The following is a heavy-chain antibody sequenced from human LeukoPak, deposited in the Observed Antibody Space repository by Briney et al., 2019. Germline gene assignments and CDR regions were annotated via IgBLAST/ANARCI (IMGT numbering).Heavy chain of an antibody. Sequence: GRSLRLSCAASGFTFSSYGMHWVRQAPGKGLEWVAVISYDGSNKYYADSVKGRFTISRDNAKNSLYLQMNSLRAEDTAVYYCARSDPLDYWGQGTLVTVSS. CDR3: ARSDPLDY. V-gene: IGHV3-30*03. CDR2: ISYDGSNK. D-gene: IGHD2-21*02. CDR1: GFTFSSYG. J-gene: IGHJ4*02.